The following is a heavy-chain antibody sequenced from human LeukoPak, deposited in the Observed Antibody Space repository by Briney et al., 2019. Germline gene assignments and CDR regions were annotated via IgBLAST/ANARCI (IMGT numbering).Heavy chain of an antibody. D-gene: IGHD4-23*01. Sequence: WETLRLTCTVSGDSFSAYYWSWVRQPPGKGLEWIAFVHKTGSIKYNPAIKSRATISMNTSNRQSSLNVNSGTAATTAVYYCRNYGGRLANYFDSWGQGTLVTVSP. CDR2: VHKTGSI. CDR3: RNYGGRLANYFDS. V-gene: IGHV4-59*08. CDR1: GDSFSAYY. J-gene: IGHJ4*02.